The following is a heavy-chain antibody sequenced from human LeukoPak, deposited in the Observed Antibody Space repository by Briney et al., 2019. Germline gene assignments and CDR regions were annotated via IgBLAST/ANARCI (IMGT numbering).Heavy chain of an antibody. Sequence: PGGSLRLSCAASGFTFSSYWMSWVRQAPGKGLEWVANIKQDGSEKYYVDSVKGRFTISRDNAKNSLYLQMNSLRAEDTAVYYCAKEVEDIVVVVAATGEAYFDYWGQGTLVTVSS. D-gene: IGHD2-15*01. CDR2: IKQDGSEK. V-gene: IGHV3-7*01. CDR3: AKEVEDIVVVVAATGEAYFDY. CDR1: GFTFSSYW. J-gene: IGHJ4*02.